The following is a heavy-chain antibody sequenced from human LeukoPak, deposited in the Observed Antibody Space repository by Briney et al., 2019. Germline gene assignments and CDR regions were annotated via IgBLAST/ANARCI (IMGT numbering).Heavy chain of an antibody. D-gene: IGHD6-13*01. V-gene: IGHV3-23*01. CDR3: AKSSGYNSRGWFDP. CDR1: GSTFSNYG. J-gene: IGHJ5*02. Sequence: PGGSLRLSCAVSGSTFSNYGMSWVRQAPGKGLEWVSAISGSGGSTYYADSVKGRFTISRDNSKNTMYLQMNCLRAEDTAIYHCAKSSGYNSRGWFDPWGQGTLVTVSS. CDR2: ISGSGGST.